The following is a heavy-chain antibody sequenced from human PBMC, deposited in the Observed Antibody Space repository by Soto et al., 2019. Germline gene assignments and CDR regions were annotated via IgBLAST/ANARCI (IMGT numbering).Heavy chain of an antibody. D-gene: IGHD2-15*01. J-gene: IGHJ4*02. V-gene: IGHV3-7*01. CDR2: INGDGSEK. CDR1: GFTFNMFW. Sequence: EVQLVESGGGLVQPGGSLRLSCAASGFTFNMFWMDWVRQAPGKGLEWVANINGDGSEKYYVDSVKGRFTISRDNAKNSLYLEMDSLRAEDTAVYYCAKNHGWFARHSWGQGTLVTVSS. CDR3: AKNHGWFARHS.